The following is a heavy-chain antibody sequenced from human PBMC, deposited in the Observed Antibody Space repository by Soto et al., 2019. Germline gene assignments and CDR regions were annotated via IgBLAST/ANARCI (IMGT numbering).Heavy chain of an antibody. CDR1: GGSFSGYY. Sequence: SETLSLTCAVYGGSFSGYYWSWIRQPPGKGLEWIGEINHSGSTNYNPSLKSRVTISVDTSKNQFSLKLSSVTAADTAVYYCARDGSGSGSYYNVGLSESWFDPWGQGTLVTAPQ. CDR2: INHSGST. J-gene: IGHJ5*02. D-gene: IGHD3-10*01. CDR3: ARDGSGSGSYYNVGLSESWFDP. V-gene: IGHV4-34*01.